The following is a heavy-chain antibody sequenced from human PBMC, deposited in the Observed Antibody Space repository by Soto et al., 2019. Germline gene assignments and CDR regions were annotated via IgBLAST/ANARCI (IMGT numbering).Heavy chain of an antibody. Sequence: QVQLVQSGAEVRKPGSSVQVSCKASGGTFYTYTFSWVRQAPGQGLEWMGSITPIYPTTNYAEKFQGRLTVTADGSTNTAYMELNSLTSEDTDVYYCARIPRYSFPTSDDLDSWGQGTLVTVSS. D-gene: IGHD5-18*01. V-gene: IGHV1-69*15. CDR2: ITPIYPTT. CDR3: ARIPRYSFPTSDDLDS. CDR1: GGTFYTYT. J-gene: IGHJ4*02.